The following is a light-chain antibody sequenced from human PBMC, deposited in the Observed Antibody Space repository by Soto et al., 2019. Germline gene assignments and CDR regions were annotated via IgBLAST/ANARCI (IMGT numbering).Light chain of an antibody. CDR2: GNS. CDR1: SSNIGAGYD. V-gene: IGLV1-40*01. J-gene: IGLJ2*01. CDR3: QSYDSSLSGSHVV. Sequence: QSVLTQPPSVSGAPGQRVTISCTGSSSNIGAGYDVHWYQQPPGTAPKLLIYGNSNRPSGVPDRFSGSKSGTSASLAITGLQAEDEADYYCQSYDSSLSGSHVVFGGGTKVTVL.